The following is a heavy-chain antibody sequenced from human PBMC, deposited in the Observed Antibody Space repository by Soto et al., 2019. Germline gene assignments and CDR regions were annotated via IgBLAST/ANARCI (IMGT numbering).Heavy chain of an antibody. D-gene: IGHD6-19*01. CDR3: ARDRGRGSGYYYYYGMDV. CDR1: GCSIRSYY. V-gene: IGHV4-59*01. J-gene: IGHJ6*02. Sequence: SATLSRPGTVPGCSIRSYYWSWIRQPPGKGLEWIGYIYYSGSTNYNPSLKSRVTISVDTSKNQFSLKLSSVTAADTAVYYCARDRGRGSGYYYYYGMDVWGQGTTVTVSS. CDR2: IYYSGST.